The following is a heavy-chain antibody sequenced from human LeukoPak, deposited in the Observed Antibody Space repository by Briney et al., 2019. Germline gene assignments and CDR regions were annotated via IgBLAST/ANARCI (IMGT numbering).Heavy chain of an antibody. CDR3: AREPYYYGSGSHMGNWFDP. D-gene: IGHD3-10*01. Sequence: PGGSLRLSCAASGFTFSSYSMNWVRQAPGKGLEWVSYISSSSSTIYYADSVKGRFTISRDNAKNSLYLQMNSLRAEDTAVYYCAREPYYYGSGSHMGNWFDPWGQGTLVTASS. CDR1: GFTFSSYS. V-gene: IGHV3-48*01. CDR2: ISSSSSTI. J-gene: IGHJ5*02.